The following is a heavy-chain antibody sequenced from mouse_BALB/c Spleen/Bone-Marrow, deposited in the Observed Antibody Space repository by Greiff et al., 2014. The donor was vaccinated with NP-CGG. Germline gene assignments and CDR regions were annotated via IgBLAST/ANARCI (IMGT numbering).Heavy chain of an antibody. D-gene: IGHD1-2*01. Sequence: QLQQSGPGLVAPSQSLSITCTVSGFSLTSYGVHWVRQPPGKGLEWLGVIWAGGSTNYNSTLMSRLTISKDNSKSQVFLKMNSLQTDDTAMYYCARYCYGFLDYWGQGTTLTVSS. V-gene: IGHV2-9*02. J-gene: IGHJ2*01. CDR1: GFSLTSYG. CDR3: ARYCYGFLDY. CDR2: IWAGGST.